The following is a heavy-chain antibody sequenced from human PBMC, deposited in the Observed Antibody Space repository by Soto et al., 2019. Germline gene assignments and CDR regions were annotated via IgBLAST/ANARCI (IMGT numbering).Heavy chain of an antibody. D-gene: IGHD2-21*02. V-gene: IGHV3-30*18. CDR3: AKDPIFRGDALSY. J-gene: IGHJ4*02. CDR2: ISYDGSNK. CDR1: GFTFSSYG. Sequence: QVQLVESGGGVVQPGRSLRLSCAASGFTFSSYGMHWVRQAPGKGLEWVAVISYDGSNKYYADSVKGRFTISRDNSKNPLYLQMNSLRAEDTAVYYCAKDPIFRGDALSYWGQGTLVTVSS.